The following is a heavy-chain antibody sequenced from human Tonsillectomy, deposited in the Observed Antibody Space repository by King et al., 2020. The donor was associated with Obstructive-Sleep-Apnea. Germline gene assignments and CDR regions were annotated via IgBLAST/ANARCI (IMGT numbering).Heavy chain of an antibody. CDR1: GFSFSSYG. Sequence: QVQLVESGGGVVQPGRSLRLSCAASGFSFSSYGMHWVRQAPGKGLEWVAFIQYDGSNKYYADSVKGRFTISRDNSKNTLYLQMNSLRGEDTAVYYCAKDRSSGGSFQAYYYGFDVWGQGTTVTVSS. J-gene: IGHJ6*02. D-gene: IGHD2-15*01. CDR2: IQYDGSNK. V-gene: IGHV3-30*02. CDR3: AKDRSSGGSFQAYYYGFDV.